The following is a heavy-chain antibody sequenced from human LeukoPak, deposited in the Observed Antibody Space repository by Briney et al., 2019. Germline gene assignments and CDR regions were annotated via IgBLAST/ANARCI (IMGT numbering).Heavy chain of an antibody. CDR1: GGTFSSYA. Sequence: GASVKVSCKASGGTFSSYAISWVRQAPGQGLEWMGGIIPIFGTAHYAQKFQGRVTITADESTGTAYMELRSLRSEDTAMYYCARGWLAETTVVTPYNYWGQGTLVTVSS. CDR2: IIPIFGTA. J-gene: IGHJ4*02. V-gene: IGHV1-69*13. CDR3: ARGWLAETTVVTPYNY. D-gene: IGHD4-23*01.